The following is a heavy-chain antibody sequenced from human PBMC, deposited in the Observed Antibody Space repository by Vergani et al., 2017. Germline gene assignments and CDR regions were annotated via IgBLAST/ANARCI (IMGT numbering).Heavy chain of an antibody. CDR3: AKVVSSSSYYYYYMDV. CDR2: ISGSGGST. D-gene: IGHD6-6*01. J-gene: IGHJ6*03. V-gene: IGHV3-23*01. CDR1: GFTFSSYA. Sequence: EVQLLESGGGLVQPGGSLRLSCAASGFTFSSYAMSWVRQAPGKGLEWVSAISGSGGSTYYADSVKGRFTISRDNSKNTLYLQMNSLRAEDTAVYYCAKVVSSSSYYYYYMDVWGKGTTVTVSS.